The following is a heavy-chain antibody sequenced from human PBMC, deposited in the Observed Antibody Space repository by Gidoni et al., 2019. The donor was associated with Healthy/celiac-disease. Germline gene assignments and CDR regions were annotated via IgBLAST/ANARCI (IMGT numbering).Heavy chain of an antibody. V-gene: IGHV3-30-3*01. J-gene: IGHJ4*02. CDR3: ARATSDPGGFYFDY. CDR1: GFTFSSYA. Sequence: QVQLVESGGGVVQPGRSLRLSCAASGFTFSSYAMHWVRQAPGKGLEWVAVISYDGSNKYYADSVKGRFTISRDNSKNTLYLQMNSLRAEDTAVYYCARATSDPGGFYFDYWGQGTLVTVSS. D-gene: IGHD1-1*01. CDR2: ISYDGSNK.